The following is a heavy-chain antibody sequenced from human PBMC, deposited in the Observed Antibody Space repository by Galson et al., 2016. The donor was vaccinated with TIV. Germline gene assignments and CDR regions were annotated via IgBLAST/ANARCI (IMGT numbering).Heavy chain of an antibody. D-gene: IGHD2-2*01. J-gene: IGHJ6*02. CDR2: ISWTSRDI. Sequence: SLRLSCAAFGFTSNTYAMHWVRKSPGKGLEWVSGISWTSRDIAYADSVKGRFTISRDNAKNSLYLQMNSLRTEDTAFYYCGIDLYPGGLDVWGQGTTVTVSS. CDR3: GIDLYPGGLDV. V-gene: IGHV3-9*02. CDR1: GFTSNTYA.